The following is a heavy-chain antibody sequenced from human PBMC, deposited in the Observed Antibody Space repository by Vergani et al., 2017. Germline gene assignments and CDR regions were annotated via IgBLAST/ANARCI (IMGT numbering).Heavy chain of an antibody. D-gene: IGHD3-22*01. Sequence: QVQLQQWGAGLLKPSETLSLTCAVYGGSFSGYYWSWIRQPPGKGLEWIGEINHSGSTNYNPSLKSRVTISVETSKNQFSLKLGSVTAADTAVYYCSSRRALKVVVTSNWFDPWGQGTLVTVSS. J-gene: IGHJ5*02. V-gene: IGHV4-34*01. CDR2: INHSGST. CDR3: SSRRALKVVVTSNWFDP. CDR1: GGSFSGYY.